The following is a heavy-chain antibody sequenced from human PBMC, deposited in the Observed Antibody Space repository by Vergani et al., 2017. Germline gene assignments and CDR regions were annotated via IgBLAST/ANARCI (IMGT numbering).Heavy chain of an antibody. CDR2: ISYDGTQK. CDR1: GFTSSYYG. Sequence: QVHLVESGGGVVQPGRSLRLSCVVSGFTSSYYGMHWVRQAPGKGLEWVAVISYDGTQKYYADSVKGRFTISRDNSKSTLYLQMNSLRNEDTAVYYCATKSCGTPGCQVGYFREWGQGTLVTVSS. CDR3: ATKSCGTPGCQVGYFRE. J-gene: IGHJ1*01. D-gene: IGHD1-1*01. V-gene: IGHV3-30*03.